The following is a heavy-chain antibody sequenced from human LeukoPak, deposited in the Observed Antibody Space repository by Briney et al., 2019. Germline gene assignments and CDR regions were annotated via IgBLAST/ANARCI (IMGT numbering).Heavy chain of an antibody. Sequence: PSQTLSLTCTVSGGSIGSGSYYWSWIRQPAGKGLEWIGRIYTSGSTNYNPSLKSRVTISVDTSKNQFSLKLSSVTAADTAVFYCARDGISYYDTLDAFDIWGQGTMVTVSS. J-gene: IGHJ3*02. CDR1: GGSIGSGSYY. CDR2: IYTSGST. CDR3: ARDGISYYDTLDAFDI. D-gene: IGHD3-22*01. V-gene: IGHV4-61*02.